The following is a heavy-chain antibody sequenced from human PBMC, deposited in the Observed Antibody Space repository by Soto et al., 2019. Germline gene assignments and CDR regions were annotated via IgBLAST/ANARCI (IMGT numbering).Heavy chain of an antibody. CDR3: ARGFGGHYDFWSGYYTLFDY. J-gene: IGHJ4*02. CDR2: IYSGGST. Sequence: PGGSLRLSCAASGFTVSSNYMSWVRQAPGKGLGWVSVIYSGGSTYYADSVKGRFTISRDNSKNTLYLQMNSLRAEDTAVYYCARGFGGHYDFWSGYYTLFDYWGQGTLVTVSS. V-gene: IGHV3-66*01. CDR1: GFTVSSNY. D-gene: IGHD3-3*01.